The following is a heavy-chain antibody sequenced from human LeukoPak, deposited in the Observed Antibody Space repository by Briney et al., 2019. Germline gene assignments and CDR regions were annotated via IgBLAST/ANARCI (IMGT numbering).Heavy chain of an antibody. D-gene: IGHD2-15*01. CDR1: GFTFSSYE. J-gene: IGHJ5*02. V-gene: IGHV3-48*03. CDR3: ARVGVVVAATGNLWFDP. CDR2: ISSSGTTI. Sequence: GGSLRLSCAASGFTFSSYEMNWVREARGKGGEWVSYISSSGTTIYYADSVKGRFTISRDNDKNSLYLQMNRLRAEDTAVYYCARVGVVVAATGNLWFDPWGQGTLVTVSS.